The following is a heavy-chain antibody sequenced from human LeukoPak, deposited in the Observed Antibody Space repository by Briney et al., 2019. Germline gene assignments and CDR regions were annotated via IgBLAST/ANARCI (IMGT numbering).Heavy chain of an antibody. Sequence: SETLSLTCAVYGGSFSGYYWSWIRQPPGKGLEWIGEINHSGSTNYNPSLKSRVTISVDTSKNQFSLKLRSETAADTAVYYCARGQTSVVTAIPYFFDYWGRGTLVTVSS. CDR3: ARGQTSVVTAIPYFFDY. CDR1: GGSFSGYY. V-gene: IGHV4-34*01. CDR2: INHSGST. J-gene: IGHJ4*02. D-gene: IGHD2-21*02.